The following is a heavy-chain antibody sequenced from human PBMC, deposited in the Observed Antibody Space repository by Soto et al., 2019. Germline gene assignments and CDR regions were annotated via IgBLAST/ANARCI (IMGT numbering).Heavy chain of an antibody. CDR2: ISAYTGNT. J-gene: IGHJ4*02. V-gene: IGHV1-18*04. CDR3: AKSFFYDSSGYPSLFDY. D-gene: IGHD3-22*01. CDR1: GYTFTSYD. Sequence: QVQLVQSGGEVKKPGASVKVSCKASGYTFTSYDINWVRQAPGQGLEWMGWISAYTGNTNYAQKRQGRVTMTTDTSKSTAYMALRSLRSDDTAVYYCAKSFFYDSSGYPSLFDYWGQGTLVTVSS.